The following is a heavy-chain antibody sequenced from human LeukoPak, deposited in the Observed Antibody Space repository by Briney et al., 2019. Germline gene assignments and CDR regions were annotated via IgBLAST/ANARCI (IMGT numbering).Heavy chain of an antibody. V-gene: IGHV3-33*08. CDR3: ARDGENHYYDY. D-gene: IGHD7-27*01. CDR1: GFTFSGYA. J-gene: IGHJ4*02. CDR2: IWYDGSNK. Sequence: GGSLRLSCAASGFTFSGYAMHWVRQAPGKGLEWVALIWYDGSNKYYADSVKGRFSISRDSSKKTLYLQMNSLRAEDTAVYYCARDGENHYYDYWGQGTLVTVST.